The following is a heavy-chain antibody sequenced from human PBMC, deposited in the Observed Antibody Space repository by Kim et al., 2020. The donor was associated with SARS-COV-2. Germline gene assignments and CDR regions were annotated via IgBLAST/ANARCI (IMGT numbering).Heavy chain of an antibody. CDR3: ARDQYGSDY. V-gene: IGHV1-2*06. CDR1: GYDFTDYH. CDR2: IIPRSGDT. D-gene: IGHD3-10*01. J-gene: IGHJ4*02. Sequence: ASVKVSCRASGYDFTDYHMHWIRQVPGQGLEWMGRIIPRSGDTTYAQKFQGRITMTRDTSITTHYMELTRLTSDDTAVYYCARDQYGSDYWGQGTLVTVS.